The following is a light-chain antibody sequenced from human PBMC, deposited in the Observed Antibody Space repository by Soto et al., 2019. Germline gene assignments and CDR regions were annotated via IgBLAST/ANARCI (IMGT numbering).Light chain of an antibody. J-gene: IGLJ2*01. CDR1: TLAVTSGHY. V-gene: IGLV7-46*01. CDR2: DTS. Sequence: QAVVTQEPSLTVSPGGTVTLTCGSSTLAVTSGHYPYWFQQKPGQAPRTLIYDTSYKHSWTPARFSGSLLGGKAALTLSGAQPEDEAEYYCLLSYSGARPHVVFGGGTKAIVL. CDR3: LLSYSGARPHVV.